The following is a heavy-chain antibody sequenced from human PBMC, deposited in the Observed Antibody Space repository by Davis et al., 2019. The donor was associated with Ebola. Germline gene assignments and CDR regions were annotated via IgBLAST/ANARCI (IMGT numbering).Heavy chain of an antibody. V-gene: IGHV4-39*07. J-gene: IGHJ4*02. CDR1: GGSISSSSYY. CDR3: ARLPLAAAGTLFDY. CDR2: IYYSGST. D-gene: IGHD6-13*01. Sequence: SETLSLTCTVSGGSISSSSYYWGWIRQPPGKGLEWIGSIYYSGSTNYNPSLKSRVTISVDTSKNQFSLKLSSVTAADTAVYYCARLPLAAAGTLFDYWGQGTLVTVSS.